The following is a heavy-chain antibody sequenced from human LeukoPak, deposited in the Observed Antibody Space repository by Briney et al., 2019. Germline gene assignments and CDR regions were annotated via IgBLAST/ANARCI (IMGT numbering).Heavy chain of an antibody. CDR2: IYYSGST. CDR3: ARDGEAGTPGWFDP. J-gene: IGHJ5*02. Sequence: TSETLSLTCTVSGGSISSYYWSWIRQPPGKGLEWIGYIYYSGSTNYNPSLKSRVTISVDTSKNQFSLKLSSVTAADTAVYYCARDGEAGTPGWFDPWGQGTLVTVSS. CDR1: GGSISSYY. D-gene: IGHD6-19*01. V-gene: IGHV4-59*01.